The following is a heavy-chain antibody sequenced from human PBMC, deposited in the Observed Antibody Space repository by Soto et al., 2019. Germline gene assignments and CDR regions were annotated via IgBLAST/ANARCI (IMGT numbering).Heavy chain of an antibody. Sequence: SETLSLTCTVSGGSISSSSYYWGWIRQPPGKGLEWIGSIYYSGSTYYNPSLKSRVTISVDTSKNQFSLKLSSVTAADTAVYYCASLRIMITFGGVIVSTGFDYWGQGTLVTVSS. V-gene: IGHV4-39*01. J-gene: IGHJ4*02. CDR3: ASLRIMITFGGVIVSTGFDY. CDR1: GGSISSSSYY. CDR2: IYYSGST. D-gene: IGHD3-16*02.